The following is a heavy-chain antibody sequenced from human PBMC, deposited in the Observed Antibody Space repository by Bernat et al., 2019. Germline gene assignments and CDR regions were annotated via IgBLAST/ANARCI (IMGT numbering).Heavy chain of an antibody. CDR3: ARGGYSSWCTGGWFDP. J-gene: IGHJ5*02. V-gene: IGHV4-39*01. D-gene: IGHD6-13*01. CDR2: IYYSGST. Sequence: QLQLQESGPGLVKASETLSLTCTVSGGSISSSSYYWGWIRQPPGKGLEWIGSIYYSGSTEYNPSLNSRVTISVDTSKNQFSLKLSSVTAPDTAVYYCARGGYSSWCTGGWFDPWGQGTLVTVSS. CDR1: GGSISSSSYY.